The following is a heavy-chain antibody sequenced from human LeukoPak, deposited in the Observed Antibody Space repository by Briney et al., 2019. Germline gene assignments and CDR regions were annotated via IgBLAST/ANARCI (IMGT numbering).Heavy chain of an antibody. CDR3: ARSAILLWFGESQGGMDV. J-gene: IGHJ6*02. Sequence: ASVKVSCKASGYTFTSYYMHWVRQAPGQGLEWMGWMNPNSGNTGYAQKFQGRVTMTRNTSISTAYMELSSLRSEDTAVYYCARSAILLWFGESQGGMDVWGQGTTVTVSS. CDR1: GYTFTSYY. V-gene: IGHV1-8*02. D-gene: IGHD3-10*01. CDR2: MNPNSGNT.